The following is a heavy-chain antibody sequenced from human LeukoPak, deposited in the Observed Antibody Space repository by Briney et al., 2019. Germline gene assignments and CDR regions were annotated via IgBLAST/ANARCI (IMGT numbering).Heavy chain of an antibody. D-gene: IGHD2-2*01. CDR1: GYTFTDYY. CDR3: ARDHCTSSGCYEYYYYGMDV. J-gene: IGHJ6*02. Sequence: ASVTVSFKASGYTFTDYYLQWVRQAPGQGVEWMGWINPNSGGTNSAQKFQGRVTMTRDTSVSTAYMELSRLRSDDTAVYYCARDHCTSSGCYEYYYYGMDVWGQGTTVTVSS. CDR2: INPNSGGT. V-gene: IGHV1-2*02.